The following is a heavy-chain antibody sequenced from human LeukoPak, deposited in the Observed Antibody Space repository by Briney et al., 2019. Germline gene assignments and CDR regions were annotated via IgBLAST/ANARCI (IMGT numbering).Heavy chain of an antibody. CDR1: GGSISSYY. J-gene: IGHJ4*02. V-gene: IGHV4-59*01. CDR3: ARGEVYDFWSGPTLDFFYFDY. D-gene: IGHD3-3*01. CDR2: IYYSGST. Sequence: SETLSLTCTVSGGSISSYYWSWIRQPPGKGLEWIRYIYYSGSTNYNPSLKSRVTISVDTSKNQFSLKLSSVTAADTAVYYCARGEVYDFWSGPTLDFFYFDYWGQGTLVTVSS.